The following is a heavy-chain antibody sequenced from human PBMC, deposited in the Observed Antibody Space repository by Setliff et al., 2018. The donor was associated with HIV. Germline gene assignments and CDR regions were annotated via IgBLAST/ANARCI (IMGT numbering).Heavy chain of an antibody. CDR1: GYTFTSYG. D-gene: IGHD4-17*01. CDR2: ISAYNGNT. Sequence: AASVKVSCKASGYTFTSYGISWVRQAPGQGLEWMGRISAYNGNTNYAQKFQGRVTMTTDTPTSTAYMELRSLRSDDTAVYYCARDEDYGDDPYYFDYWGQGTLVTVSS. V-gene: IGHV1-18*01. CDR3: ARDEDYGDDPYYFDY. J-gene: IGHJ4*02.